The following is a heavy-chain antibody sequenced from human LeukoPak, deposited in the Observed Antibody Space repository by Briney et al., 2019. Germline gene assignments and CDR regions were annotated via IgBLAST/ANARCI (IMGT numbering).Heavy chain of an antibody. V-gene: IGHV3-23*01. J-gene: IGHJ4*02. D-gene: IGHD3-10*01. CDR2: ISGSGGST. Sequence: GGSLRLSCAASGFTFSSYAMSWVRQAPGKGLEWVSGISGSGGSTYYADSVKGRFTISRDNPKNRLYLQMNSLRAEDTAVYYCAKRPRGNYLDPFDYWGQGTLVTVSS. CDR1: GFTFSSYA. CDR3: AKRPRGNYLDPFDY.